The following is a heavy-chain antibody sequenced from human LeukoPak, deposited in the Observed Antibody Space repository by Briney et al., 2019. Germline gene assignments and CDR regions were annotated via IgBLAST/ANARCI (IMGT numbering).Heavy chain of an antibody. J-gene: IGHJ4*02. Sequence: SVKVSCKASGGTFSNYAISWLRQAPGQGLEWVGSFIPMFASTTVDYAQKFQGRVTITADKSTSTAYMELSSLRSEDTAVYYCARGGYYYGSGSYFDYWGQGTLVTVSS. D-gene: IGHD3-10*01. CDR2: FIPMFASTTV. CDR3: ARGGYYYGSGSYFDY. V-gene: IGHV1-69*06. CDR1: GGTFSNYA.